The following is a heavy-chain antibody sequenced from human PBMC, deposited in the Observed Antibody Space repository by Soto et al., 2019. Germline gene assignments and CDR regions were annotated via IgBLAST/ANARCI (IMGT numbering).Heavy chain of an antibody. CDR3: ARDLGQYEAMDY. Sequence: QVQVVESGGGVVQPGRSLRLSCVASGFAFSNFGMHWVRQVPGKGLEWVAVIWHNGKNKDYADYAKGRFTISRDNSKNILYLEMNSLRVEDTAVYYCARDLGQYEAMDYWGQGTLVTVSS. CDR1: GFAFSNFG. V-gene: IGHV3-33*01. J-gene: IGHJ4*02. CDR2: IWHNGKNK. D-gene: IGHD3-10*01.